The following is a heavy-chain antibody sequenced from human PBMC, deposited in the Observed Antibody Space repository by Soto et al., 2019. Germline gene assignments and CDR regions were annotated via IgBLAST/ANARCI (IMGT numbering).Heavy chain of an antibody. CDR3: ARDFNLWRGSRYYYSRSL. D-gene: IGHD3-3*01. J-gene: IGHJ6*04. Sequence: SVKVSCKASGGTFSSYTISWVRQAPGQGLEWMGRIIPILGIANYAQKLQGRVTMTTDTSTSTAYMELRSLRSDDTAVYYCARDFNLWRGSRYYYSRSLGGKGTTLPISS. CDR1: GGTFSSYT. V-gene: IGHV1-69*04. CDR2: IIPILGIA.